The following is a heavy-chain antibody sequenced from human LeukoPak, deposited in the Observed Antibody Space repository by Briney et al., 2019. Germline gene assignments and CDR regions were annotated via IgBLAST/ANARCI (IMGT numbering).Heavy chain of an antibody. CDR1: GGSFSGYY. D-gene: IGHD3-10*01. CDR2: INSSGST. Sequence: SETLSLTCAVYGGSFSGYYWTWIRQPAGKGLEWIGRINSSGSTNYSPSLKSRVTISVATSKNQFSLKLSSVTAADTAVYYCARGLQIFTIVRGVIIKGHWFDPGGQGTLVTVSS. J-gene: IGHJ5*02. CDR3: ARGLQIFTIVRGVIIKGHWFDP. V-gene: IGHV4-59*10.